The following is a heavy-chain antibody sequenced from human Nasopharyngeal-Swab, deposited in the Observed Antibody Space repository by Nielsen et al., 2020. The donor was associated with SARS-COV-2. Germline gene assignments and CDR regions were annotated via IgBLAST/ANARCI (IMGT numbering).Heavy chain of an antibody. CDR2: IYPGDSDT. Sequence: GESLKISCKGSGYSFTAYWIGWVRQMPGKGLEWMGIIYPGDSDTRYSPSFQCQVTISADKSISTAYLQWSSLKASDTAIYYCARHLFPRGDYYGMDVWGQGTTVTVSS. CDR1: GYSFTAYW. D-gene: IGHD3-3*01. V-gene: IGHV5-51*01. CDR3: ARHLFPRGDYYGMDV. J-gene: IGHJ6*02.